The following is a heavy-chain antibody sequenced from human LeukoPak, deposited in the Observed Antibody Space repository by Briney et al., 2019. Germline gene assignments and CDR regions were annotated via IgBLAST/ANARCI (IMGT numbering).Heavy chain of an antibody. CDR3: AKDRNPSCYLCGGFDP. CDR1: GFTFSSSA. D-gene: IGHD2-2*01. J-gene: IGHJ5*02. CDR2: ISRSAYST. Sequence: GGSLRLSCAASGFTFSSSAMSWVRQAPGKGLEWVSGISRSAYSTNYADSAKGRFTISRDNSKNTLYLQMNSLRAEDTAVYYYAKDRNPSCYLCGGFDPWGQGTLVTVSS. V-gene: IGHV3-23*01.